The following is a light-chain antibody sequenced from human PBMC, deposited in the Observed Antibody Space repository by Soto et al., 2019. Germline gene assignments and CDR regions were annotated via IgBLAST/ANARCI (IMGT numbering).Light chain of an antibody. J-gene: IGLJ2*01. CDR3: AAWDDSFV. Sequence: QSVLTQPPSASGTPGQRVTISCSGSSSNIGSNYVYWYQQLPGTAPKLLIYRNNQRPSGVPDRFSGSKSGTSASLAISRLRSEDEADYYCAAWDDSFVFGGGTKLTVL. V-gene: IGLV1-47*01. CDR1: SSNIGSNY. CDR2: RNN.